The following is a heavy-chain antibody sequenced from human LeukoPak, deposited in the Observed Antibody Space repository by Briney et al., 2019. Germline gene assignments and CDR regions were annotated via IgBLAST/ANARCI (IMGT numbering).Heavy chain of an antibody. D-gene: IGHD6-13*01. J-gene: IGHJ6*03. CDR3: ARDRGYSSRWNFGKDYYMDV. CDR1: GFAFSTYG. V-gene: IGHV3-33*01. Sequence: GRSLRLSCSASGFAFSTYGMNWVRQAPGKGLEWVAVIWYDGSHANYADAVKGRFTISRDNSKNTLYLQMNSPRAEDTAVYYCARDRGYSSRWNFGKDYYMDVWGKGTTVTVSS. CDR2: IWYDGSHA.